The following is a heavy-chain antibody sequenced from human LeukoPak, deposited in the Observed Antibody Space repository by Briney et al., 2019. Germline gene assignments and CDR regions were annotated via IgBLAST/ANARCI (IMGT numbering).Heavy chain of an antibody. J-gene: IGHJ4*02. CDR2: IKEDGGEM. CDR1: GGTFSDYY. Sequence: ETLSLTCAVYGGTFSDYYMSWIRQAPGKGLEWVANIKEDGGEMYYVDSVKGRFIISRDNAKNSVYLQMNILRVEDTAVYYCASGMIEFDYWGQGTLVTVSS. D-gene: IGHD1-14*01. CDR3: ASGMIEFDY. V-gene: IGHV3-7*01.